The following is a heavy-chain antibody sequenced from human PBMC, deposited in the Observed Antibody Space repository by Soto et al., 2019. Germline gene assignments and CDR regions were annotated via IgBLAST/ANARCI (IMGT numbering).Heavy chain of an antibody. Sequence: GGSLRLSCAASGFTFSSYGMHWVRQAPGKGLEWVAVISYDGSNKYYADSVKGRFTISRDNSKNTLYLQMNSLRAEDTAVYYCAKALCSSTSCYNLGIDYWGQGTLVTV. J-gene: IGHJ4*02. CDR1: GFTFSSYG. V-gene: IGHV3-30*18. CDR3: AKALCSSTSCYNLGIDY. CDR2: ISYDGSNK. D-gene: IGHD2-2*02.